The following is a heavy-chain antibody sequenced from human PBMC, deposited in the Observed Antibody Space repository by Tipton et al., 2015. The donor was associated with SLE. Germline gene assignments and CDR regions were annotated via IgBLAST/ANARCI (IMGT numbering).Heavy chain of an antibody. CDR1: GFSFSSFA. J-gene: IGHJ4*02. V-gene: IGHV3-23*01. CDR3: AKSWSPALIGGPPCDY. Sequence: SLRLSCAASGFSFSSFAVSWVRQAPGKGLEWVSGISGRGGSRTKYADSVEGRFTISRDKSKNTVYLQMNSLRAEDTAVYYCAKSWSPALIGGPPCDYWGQGTLVTVSS. D-gene: IGHD2-15*01. CDR2: ISGRGGSRT.